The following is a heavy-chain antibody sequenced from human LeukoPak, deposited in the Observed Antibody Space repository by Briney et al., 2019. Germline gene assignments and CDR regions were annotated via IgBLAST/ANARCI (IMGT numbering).Heavy chain of an antibody. Sequence: GGSLRLSCAASGFTFSSYAMSWVRQAPGKGLEWVSAISGSGGSTYYADSVKGRFTISRDNSKNTLYLQMNSLRAEHTAVYYCAKGRQWARYFDYWGQGTLVTVSS. D-gene: IGHD2-8*01. CDR3: AKGRQWARYFDY. CDR1: GFTFSSYA. CDR2: ISGSGGST. V-gene: IGHV3-23*01. J-gene: IGHJ4*02.